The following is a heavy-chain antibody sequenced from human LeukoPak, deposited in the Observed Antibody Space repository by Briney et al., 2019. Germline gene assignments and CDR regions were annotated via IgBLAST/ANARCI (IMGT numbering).Heavy chain of an antibody. Sequence: GGSLRLSCAASGFTFSSYGMHWVRQAPGKGLEWVAVISYDGSNKYYADSVKGRFTISRDNSKNTLYLQMNSLRAEDTAVYYCGRGRSGSNSPLDYWGQGTLVTVSS. CDR3: GRGRSGSNSPLDY. CDR1: GFTFSSYG. CDR2: ISYDGSNK. D-gene: IGHD1-26*01. J-gene: IGHJ4*02. V-gene: IGHV3-30*03.